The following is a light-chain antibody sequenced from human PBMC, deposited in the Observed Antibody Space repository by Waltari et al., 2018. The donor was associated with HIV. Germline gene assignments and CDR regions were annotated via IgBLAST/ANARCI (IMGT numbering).Light chain of an antibody. CDR3: CSCPRSGIRYV. CDR1: SSNVGSDDL. V-gene: IGLV2-23*02. J-gene: IGLJ1*01. Sequence: QSALTQPASVSGSPGQSITISCTGTSSNVGSDDLLSWYQQHPGEAPKLIIYEVTQRPSGVSNRFSGSKSGNTASLTISGLQAEDEADYYCCSCPRSGIRYVFGTGTKVTVL. CDR2: EVT.